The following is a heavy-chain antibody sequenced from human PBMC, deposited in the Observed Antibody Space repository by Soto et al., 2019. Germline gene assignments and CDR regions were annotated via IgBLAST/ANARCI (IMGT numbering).Heavy chain of an antibody. CDR2: IYYSGST. Sequence: QVRLQQWGAGLLKPSETLSLTCAVFGGSFSGYYWSWIRQPSGKGLEWIGEIYYSGSTNYNPSLNSQVTISLDTSKNQFSLNLTSLTAADTAVYFCAEGGGSLWSCGQGTLVTVSS. V-gene: IGHV4-34*01. CDR1: GGSFSGYY. J-gene: IGHJ5*02. CDR3: AEGGGSLWS. D-gene: IGHD3-10*01.